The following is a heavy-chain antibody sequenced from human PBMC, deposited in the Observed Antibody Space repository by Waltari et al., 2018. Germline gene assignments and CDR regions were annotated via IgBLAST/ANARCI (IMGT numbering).Heavy chain of an antibody. CDR3: ARGLFDFWSGYCLDY. D-gene: IGHD3-3*01. CDR2: IYYSGST. Sequence: QVQLQESGPGLVKPSETLSLTCTVSGGSISSNYWSWIRQPPGKGLEWIGYIYYSGSTNYNPSLKSRVTISVDTSKNQFSLKLSSVTAADTAVYYCARGLFDFWSGYCLDYWGQGTLVTVSS. CDR1: GGSISSNY. V-gene: IGHV4-59*01. J-gene: IGHJ4*02.